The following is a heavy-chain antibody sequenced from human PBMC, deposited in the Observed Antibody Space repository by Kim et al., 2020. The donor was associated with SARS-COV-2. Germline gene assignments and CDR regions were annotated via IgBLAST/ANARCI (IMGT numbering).Heavy chain of an antibody. J-gene: IGHJ4*02. CDR3: ARVRTIGYSGYDFDY. D-gene: IGHD5-12*01. V-gene: IGHV1-69*04. Sequence: QKFQGRVTITADKSTSTAYMELSSLRSEDTAVYYCARVRTIGYSGYDFDYWGQGTLVTVSS.